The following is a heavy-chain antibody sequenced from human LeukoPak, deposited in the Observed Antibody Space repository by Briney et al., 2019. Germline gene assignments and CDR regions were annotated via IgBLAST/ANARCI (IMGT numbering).Heavy chain of an antibody. Sequence: ASVKVSCKASGYTFTSYDINWVRQATGQGLEWMGSFDPEDGETLYAEKFQGRLTVTEDSSTDTAYMELSSLRSEDTAVYYCATWGHCSGGSCYYFDYWGQGTLVTVSS. CDR3: ATWGHCSGGSCYYFDY. CDR2: FDPEDGET. D-gene: IGHD2-15*01. J-gene: IGHJ4*02. CDR1: GYTFTSYD. V-gene: IGHV1-24*01.